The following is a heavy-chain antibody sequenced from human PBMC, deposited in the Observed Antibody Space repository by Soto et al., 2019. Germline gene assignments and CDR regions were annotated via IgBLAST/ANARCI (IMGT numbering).Heavy chain of an antibody. J-gene: IGHJ4*02. D-gene: IGHD3-16*01. CDR2: LYFTGST. Sequence: PSETLSLTCSVSGGSVSGGSYYWSWIRQTPTKGLEFIGYLYFTGSTNYNPSLKSRVSISRDTSKNQFSLNLRSVTAADTAVYYCARMSMMTQLDYWGQGTLVTVS. CDR1: GGSVSGGSYY. CDR3: ARMSMMTQLDY. V-gene: IGHV4-61*01.